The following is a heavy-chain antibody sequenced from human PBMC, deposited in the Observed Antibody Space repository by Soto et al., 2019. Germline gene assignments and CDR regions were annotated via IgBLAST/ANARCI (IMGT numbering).Heavy chain of an antibody. D-gene: IGHD2-2*01. CDR2: MNPNSGNT. Sequence: ASVKVSCKASGYTFTSYDINWVRQATGQGLEWIRRMNPNSGNTGYAQKLQGRVTMTRNTSISTAYMELSSLISEDTAVYYCARLGRSSNSCCGWGQGTLVTFSS. V-gene: IGHV1-8*01. CDR3: ARLGRSSNSCCG. J-gene: IGHJ4*02. CDR1: GYTFTSYD.